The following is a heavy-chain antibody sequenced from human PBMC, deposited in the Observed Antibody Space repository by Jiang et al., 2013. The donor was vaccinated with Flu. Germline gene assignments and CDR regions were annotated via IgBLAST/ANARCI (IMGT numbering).Heavy chain of an antibody. D-gene: IGHD3-22*01. V-gene: IGHV4-30-2*01. J-gene: IGHJ4*02. CDR3: ARESLYYYDSSGYFDY. Sequence: SLTCAVSGGSISSGGYSWSWIRQPPGKGLEWIGYIYHSGSTYYNPSLKSRVTISVDRSKNQFSLKLSSVTAADTAVYYCARESLYYYDSSGYFDYWGQGTLVTVSS. CDR1: GGSISSGGYS. CDR2: IYHSGST.